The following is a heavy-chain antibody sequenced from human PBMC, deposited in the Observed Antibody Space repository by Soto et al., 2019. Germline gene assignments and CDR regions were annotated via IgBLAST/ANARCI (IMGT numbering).Heavy chain of an antibody. CDR1: GYTFTSYD. J-gene: IGHJ6*02. D-gene: IGHD6-13*01. V-gene: IGHV1-8*01. CDR3: AGADDYSSSWYGYYYYYGMDV. CDR2: MNPNSGNT. Sequence: QVQLVQSGAEVKKPGASVKVSCKASGYTFTSYDINWVRQATGQGLEWMGWMNPNSGNTGYAQKFQGRVTMTRKTSISTDYMELSSLRSEDAAVYYCAGADDYSSSWYGYYYYYGMDVWGQGTTVTVSS.